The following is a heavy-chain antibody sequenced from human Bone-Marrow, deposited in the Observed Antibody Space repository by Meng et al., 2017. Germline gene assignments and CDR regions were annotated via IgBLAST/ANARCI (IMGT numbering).Heavy chain of an antibody. CDR1: GFTFSSYA. CDR2: ISYDGSNK. Sequence: GESLKISCAASGFTFSSYAMHWVRQAPGKGLEWVAVISYDGSNKYYADSVKGRFTISRDNSKNTLYLQMNSLRAEDTAVYYCARGGWELLRGWFDPWGQGTLVTVSS. V-gene: IGHV3-30*04. CDR3: ARGGWELLRGWFDP. D-gene: IGHD1-26*01. J-gene: IGHJ5*02.